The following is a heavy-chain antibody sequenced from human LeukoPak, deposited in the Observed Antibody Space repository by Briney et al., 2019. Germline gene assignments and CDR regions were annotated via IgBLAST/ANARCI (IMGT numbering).Heavy chain of an antibody. V-gene: IGHV3-23*01. Sequence: GGSLRLSCAASGFTFSTYAMSWVRQAPGRGLEWVSGISGGGGGTYYADSVKGRFTISRDNSKNTLYLQMNSLRAEDTAVYYCAKDRAYSSAPKGADYWGQGTLVTVSS. CDR1: GFTFSTYA. CDR2: ISGGGGGT. CDR3: AKDRAYSSAPKGADY. J-gene: IGHJ4*02. D-gene: IGHD5-18*01.